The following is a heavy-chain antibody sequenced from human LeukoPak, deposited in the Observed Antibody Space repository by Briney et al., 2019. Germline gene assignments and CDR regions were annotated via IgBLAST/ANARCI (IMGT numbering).Heavy chain of an antibody. V-gene: IGHV4-61*02. Sequence: PSETLSLTCTVSGGSISSGSYYWSWLRQPAGKGLEWIGRIYTSGSTNYNPSLKSRVTISVDTSKNQFSLKLSSVTAADTAVYYCARGSDWETYFDYWGQGTRVTVSS. CDR3: ARGSDWETYFDY. D-gene: IGHD3-9*01. CDR2: IYTSGST. CDR1: GGSISSGSYY. J-gene: IGHJ4*02.